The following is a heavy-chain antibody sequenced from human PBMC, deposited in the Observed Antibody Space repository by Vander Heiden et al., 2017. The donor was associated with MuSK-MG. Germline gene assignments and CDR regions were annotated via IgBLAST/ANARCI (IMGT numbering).Heavy chain of an antibody. CDR1: GFTFSRYW. D-gene: IGHD6-6*01. Sequence: VPLVESGGGLVQPGGSLRLSCAASGFTFSRYWMPWFRHAPGKGLVWVSRVSTDGSSTTYADSVKGRFTISRDNAKNTLYLQMNRLRAEDTAVYYCARTASGYWYFERWGRGTLVTVSS. CDR3: ARTASGYWYFER. CDR2: VSTDGSST. V-gene: IGHV3-74*01. J-gene: IGHJ2*01.